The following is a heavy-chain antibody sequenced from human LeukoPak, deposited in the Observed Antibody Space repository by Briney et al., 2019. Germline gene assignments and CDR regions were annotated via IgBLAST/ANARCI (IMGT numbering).Heavy chain of an antibody. Sequence: SETLSLTCTVSGGSISSSSFYWGWIRQPPGKGLEWIGSIEYSGSTYYNPSLKSRVTISVDTSKNQFSLKLSSVTAADTAVYYSARHCRGYCSGGSCCNWFDPWGQGTLVTVSS. CDR1: GGSISSSSFY. D-gene: IGHD2-15*01. CDR2: IEYSGST. V-gene: IGHV4-39*01. CDR3: ARHCRGYCSGGSCCNWFDP. J-gene: IGHJ5*02.